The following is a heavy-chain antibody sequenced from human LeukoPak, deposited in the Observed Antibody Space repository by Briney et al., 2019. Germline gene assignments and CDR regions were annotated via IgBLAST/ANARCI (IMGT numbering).Heavy chain of an antibody. V-gene: IGHV3-21*01. J-gene: IGHJ4*02. CDR3: ARDFLTGYFDY. CDR1: KFTFSDYS. CDR2: ISSIRNYI. D-gene: IGHD3-9*01. Sequence: PRGSLRLSCAASKFTFSDYSMSWVRQAPGKGLEWVSSISSIRNYIYYADSVKGRFTVSRDNVKNSLFLQMNSLSDEDTAVYYCARDFLTGYFDYWGQGTLVTVSS.